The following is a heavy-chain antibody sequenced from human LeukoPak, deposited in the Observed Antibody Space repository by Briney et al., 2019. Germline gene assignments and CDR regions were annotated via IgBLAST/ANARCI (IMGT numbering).Heavy chain of an antibody. J-gene: IGHJ6*04. V-gene: IGHV3-74*01. Sequence: QPGGSLILSCSASGFTFSSYWMHWVRQAAGKGLVGVSHINTDGNTASYADSVKGRFTISRDNAKNTLYLQMNSLRAEDTAVYYCARDYCSSTSCFPDVWGKGTTVTVSS. CDR1: GFTFSSYW. CDR2: INTDGNTA. CDR3: ARDYCSSTSCFPDV. D-gene: IGHD2-2*01.